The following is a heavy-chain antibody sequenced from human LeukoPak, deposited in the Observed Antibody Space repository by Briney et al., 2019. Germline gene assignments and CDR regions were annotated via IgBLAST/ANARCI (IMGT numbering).Heavy chain of an antibody. CDR3: ARHVRSHLTVFDY. D-gene: IGHD3-9*01. CDR1: GGSISSSSYY. CDR2: IYYSGST. Sequence: SETLSLTCTVSGGSISSSSYYWGWIRQPPGKGLEWIGSIYYSGSTYYNPSLKSRVTISVDTSKNQFSLKLSSVTAADTAVYYRARHVRSHLTVFDYWGQGTLVTVSS. J-gene: IGHJ4*02. V-gene: IGHV4-39*01.